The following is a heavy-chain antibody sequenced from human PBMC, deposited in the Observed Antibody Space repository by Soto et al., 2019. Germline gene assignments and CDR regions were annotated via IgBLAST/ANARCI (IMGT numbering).Heavy chain of an antibody. CDR3: AGLLRYFDWSLLVDY. D-gene: IGHD3-9*01. V-gene: IGHV3-23*01. CDR2: ISGSGGST. CDR1: GFTFSSYA. J-gene: IGHJ4*02. Sequence: PGGSLRLSCAASGFTFSSYAMSWVRQAPGKGLEWVSAISGSGGSTYYADSVKGRFTISRDNSKNTLYLQMNSLRAEDTAVYYCAGLLRYFDWSLLVDYWGQGTLVTVSS.